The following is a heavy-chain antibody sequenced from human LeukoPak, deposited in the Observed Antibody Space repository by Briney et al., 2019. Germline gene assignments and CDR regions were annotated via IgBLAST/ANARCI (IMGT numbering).Heavy chain of an antibody. V-gene: IGHV3-30*18. CDR1: GFTFSSYG. Sequence: GGSLRLSCAASGFTFSSYGMHWVRQAPGKGLEWVAVISYDGSNEYYADSVKGRFTISRDNSKNTLYLQMNSLRAEDTAVYYCAKGRTFDIWGQGTMVTVSS. CDR2: ISYDGSNE. J-gene: IGHJ3*02. CDR3: AKGRTFDI.